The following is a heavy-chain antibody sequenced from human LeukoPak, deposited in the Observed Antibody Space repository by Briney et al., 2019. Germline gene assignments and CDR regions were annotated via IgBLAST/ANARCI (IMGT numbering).Heavy chain of an antibody. CDR2: INHSGST. V-gene: IGHV4-34*01. D-gene: IGHD6-19*01. Sequence: SETLSLTCAVYGGSFSGYYWSWIRQPPGKGLEWIGEINHSGSTNYNPSLKSRVTISVDTSKNPFSLKLSSVTAADTAVYYCARDQRIAVAETRDYYYYYGMDVWGQGTTVTVSS. J-gene: IGHJ6*02. CDR3: ARDQRIAVAETRDYYYYYGMDV. CDR1: GGSFSGYY.